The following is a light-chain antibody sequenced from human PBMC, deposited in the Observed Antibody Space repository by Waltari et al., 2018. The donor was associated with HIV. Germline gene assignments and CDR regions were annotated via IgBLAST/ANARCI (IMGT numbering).Light chain of an antibody. Sequence: QTVVTQEPSFSVSPGGTVTLTCGLSSCSVSTSPYPSWYPQTPGQAPRTLMYGTTTRSSGVPDRFSGSILGNRAALTITGAQADDESDYYCLLYMGSSIWVFGGGTKLTVL. J-gene: IGLJ3*02. CDR1: SCSVSTSPY. V-gene: IGLV8-61*01. CDR2: GTT. CDR3: LLYMGSSIWV.